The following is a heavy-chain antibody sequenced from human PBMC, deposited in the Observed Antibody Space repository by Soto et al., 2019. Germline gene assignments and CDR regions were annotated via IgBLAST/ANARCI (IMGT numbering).Heavy chain of an antibody. CDR3: ARDGDYRASYQFDY. Sequence: QVQLQQSGPGLVKPSQTLSLTCAISGDSVSGNNAAWNWIRQSPSRGLEWLGRTFYRSKWFNDYALSVKSRITISPDTSNNQFSLQLNSVTPEDTAVYYCARDGDYRASYQFDYWGQGTLVTVSS. J-gene: IGHJ4*02. V-gene: IGHV6-1*01. D-gene: IGHD1-26*01. CDR2: TFYRSKWFN. CDR1: GDSVSGNNAA.